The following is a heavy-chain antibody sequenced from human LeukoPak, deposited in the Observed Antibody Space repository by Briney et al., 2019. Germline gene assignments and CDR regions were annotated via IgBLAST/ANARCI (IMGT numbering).Heavy chain of an antibody. V-gene: IGHV4-59*01. Sequence: PETLSLTCSVSGGSITGSYWSWIRQSPGKGLEWIGHIYYSGTTNYSPSLRSRVTISVDTSNKQFSLKLRSVTAADTAVYYCARSKVTYYYDAGGYYYFDYWGQGALVTVSS. J-gene: IGHJ4*02. CDR3: ARSKVTYYYDAGGYYYFDY. CDR1: GGSITGSY. CDR2: IYYSGTT. D-gene: IGHD3-22*01.